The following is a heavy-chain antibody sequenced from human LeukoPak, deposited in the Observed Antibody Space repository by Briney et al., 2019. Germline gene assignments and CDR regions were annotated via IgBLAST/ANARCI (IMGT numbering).Heavy chain of an antibody. CDR2: IYYSGST. Sequence: SETLSLTCAVYGGSFSGYYWSWIRQPPGKGLEWIGSIYYSGSTYYNPSLKSRVTISVDTSKNQFSLKLSSVTAADTAVYYCASLDYGGNSKTTDYWGQGTLVTVSS. CDR1: GGSFSGYY. J-gene: IGHJ4*02. D-gene: IGHD4-23*01. CDR3: ASLDYGGNSKTTDY. V-gene: IGHV4-34*01.